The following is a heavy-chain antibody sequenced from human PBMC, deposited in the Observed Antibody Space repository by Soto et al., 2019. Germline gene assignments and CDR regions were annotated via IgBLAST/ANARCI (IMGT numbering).Heavy chain of an antibody. J-gene: IGHJ3*02. D-gene: IGHD3-22*01. CDR3: AVGYYYDSSGYYYDAFDI. CDR1: GFTFSSYE. CDR2: ISSSGSTI. V-gene: IGHV3-48*03. Sequence: GSLRLSCAASGFTFSSYEMNWVRQAPGKGLEWVSYISSSGSTIYYADSVKGRFTISRDNAKNSLYLQMNSLRAEDTAVYYCAVGYYYDSSGYYYDAFDIWGQGTMVTV.